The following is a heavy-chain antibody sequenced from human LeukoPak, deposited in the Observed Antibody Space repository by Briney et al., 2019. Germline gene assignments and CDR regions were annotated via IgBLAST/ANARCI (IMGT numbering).Heavy chain of an antibody. J-gene: IGHJ4*02. CDR1: GGSMSNYY. CDR3: ARKYCSGGSCYYFDS. V-gene: IGHV4-4*07. Sequence: SETLSLTCTLSGGSMSNYYWSWIRQPAGKGLEWIGRIYSSGTTNYNPSLKSRVSMSVDPSKNQFSLKLTSVTAADTAVYYCARKYCSGGSCYYFDSWGQGTLVTVSS. CDR2: IYSSGTT. D-gene: IGHD2-15*01.